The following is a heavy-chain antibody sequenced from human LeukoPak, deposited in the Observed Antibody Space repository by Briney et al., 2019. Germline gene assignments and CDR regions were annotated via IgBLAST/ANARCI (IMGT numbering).Heavy chain of an antibody. CDR2: IYYTGTT. V-gene: IGHV4-59*11. D-gene: IGHD2-21*02. J-gene: IGHJ5*02. Sequence: SEALSLTCTVSGAFTDTHYWSWIRRLPGRGREGSGFIYYTGTTNYNPPLKSRGSISVATSKKKMSLKLTSVTAADTAADYCAREVGDHDSDNWFDTWGQGILVTVSS. CDR1: GAFTDTHY. CDR3: AREVGDHDSDNWFDT.